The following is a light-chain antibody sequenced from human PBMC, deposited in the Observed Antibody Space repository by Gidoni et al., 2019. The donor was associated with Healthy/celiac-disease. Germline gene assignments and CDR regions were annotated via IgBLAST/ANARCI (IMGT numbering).Light chain of an antibody. J-gene: IGKJ2*01. V-gene: IGKV1-39*01. CDR3: QQSYSTPLYT. CDR2: AAS. Sequence: DIQMTQSPSSLSASVGARVTITCRASQSISSYLNWYQQKPGKAPKLRIYAASSLQSGVPSRFSGSGSGTDLTLTISSLQPEDFATYYCQQSYSTPLYTFGQGTKLEIK. CDR1: QSISSY.